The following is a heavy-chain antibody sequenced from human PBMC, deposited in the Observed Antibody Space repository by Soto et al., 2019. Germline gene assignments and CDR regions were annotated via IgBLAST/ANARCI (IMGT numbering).Heavy chain of an antibody. V-gene: IGHV1-8*01. Sequence: ASVKVSCKASGYTFTSYDINWVRQATGQGLEWMGWMNPNSGNTGYAQKFQGRVTMTRNTSISTAYMELSSLRSEDTAVYYCASATWFGELTTYDAFDIWGQGTMVTVSS. CDR3: ASATWFGELTTYDAFDI. CDR1: GYTFTSYD. D-gene: IGHD3-10*01. CDR2: MNPNSGNT. J-gene: IGHJ3*02.